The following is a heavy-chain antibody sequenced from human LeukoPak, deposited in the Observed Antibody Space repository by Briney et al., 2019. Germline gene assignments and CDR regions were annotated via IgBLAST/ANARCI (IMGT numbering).Heavy chain of an antibody. Sequence: GGSLRLSCAASGFSFSDYWMTWVRQAPGKALEWVAHINRDGSEKYYVDSVKGRFTISRDSPKNSLYLQMNNLRAEDTATYYCARGGYISSWYWVYWGQGTLVTVSS. CDR3: ARGGYISSWYWVY. J-gene: IGHJ4*02. CDR1: GFSFSDYW. V-gene: IGHV3-7*03. CDR2: INRDGSEK. D-gene: IGHD6-13*01.